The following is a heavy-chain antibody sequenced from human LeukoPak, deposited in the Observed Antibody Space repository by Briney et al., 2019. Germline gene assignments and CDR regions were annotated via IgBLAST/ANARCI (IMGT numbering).Heavy chain of an antibody. J-gene: IGHJ4*02. V-gene: IGHV3-23*01. CDR1: GFIFSNYA. CDR2: TTGSGIT. CDR3: AKDGQGTY. Sequence: GGSLRLSCAASGFIFSNYAMSWVRQAPGKGPEWVSGTTGSGITYYADSVKGRFTVSRDNSKNTLYLQMNSLRAEDTAVYYCAKDGQGTYWGQGTLVTVPS. D-gene: IGHD3-10*01.